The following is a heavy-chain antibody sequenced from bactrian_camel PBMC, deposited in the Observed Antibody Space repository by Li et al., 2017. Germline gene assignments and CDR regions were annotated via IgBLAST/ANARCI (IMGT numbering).Heavy chain of an antibody. V-gene: IGHV3S53*01. D-gene: IGHD2*01. J-gene: IGHJ4*01. Sequence: HVQLVESGGGSVQAGGSLRLSCAVSTTTRNRLCMGWFCQAPGKEREGIAVFAPDGVATYGDPVMGRFTLSKDNANNILYLEVSSLKPEDTAMYYCAASDSSYSPTCASRNAYNYWGQGTQVTVS. CDR2: FAPDGVA. CDR3: AASDSSYSPTCASRNAYNY. CDR1: TTTRNRLC.